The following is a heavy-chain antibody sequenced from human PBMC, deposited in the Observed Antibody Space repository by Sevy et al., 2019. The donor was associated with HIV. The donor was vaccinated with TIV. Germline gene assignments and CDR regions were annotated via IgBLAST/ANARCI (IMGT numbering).Heavy chain of an antibody. CDR1: GFTFSSYA. D-gene: IGHD3-22*01. J-gene: IGHJ3*02. CDR3: AGGGYDSSGSFDAFDI. Sequence: GGSLRLSCAASGFTFSSYALSWVRQAPGKGLEWVSTIYGSRGVTYYADYVKGRFTISRDNSKNPLYLQMNSLRTEDTTVYFCAGGGYDSSGSFDAFDIWGQGTMVTVSS. CDR2: IYGSRGVT. V-gene: IGHV3-23*01.